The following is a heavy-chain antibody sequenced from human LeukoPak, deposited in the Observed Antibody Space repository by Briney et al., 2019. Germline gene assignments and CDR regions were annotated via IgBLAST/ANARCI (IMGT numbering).Heavy chain of an antibody. CDR3: ARGRYMDV. V-gene: IGHV1-8*03. Sequence: ASVKVSCKASGYIFIDYEINWVRQATGQGLEWMGWMNPKSGDTGYEQKFQGRVTITRDSSISTVYMELSSLRFEDTALYYCARGRYMDVWGKGTTVTASS. CDR1: GYIFIDYE. J-gene: IGHJ6*03. CDR2: MNPKSGDT.